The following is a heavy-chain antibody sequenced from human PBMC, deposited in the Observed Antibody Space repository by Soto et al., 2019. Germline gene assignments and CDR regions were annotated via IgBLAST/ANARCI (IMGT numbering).Heavy chain of an antibody. CDR1: GGSLSSYY. V-gene: IGHV4-59*01. J-gene: IGHJ4*02. CDR3: ARSDGRY. Sequence: SETLSLTCTVSGGSLSSYYWSWIRQPPGKGLEWIGYIYYSGSTNYNPSLKSRVTISVDTSKNQFSLKLSSVTAAETAVYYCARSDGRYWGQGTLVTVSS. CDR2: IYYSGST.